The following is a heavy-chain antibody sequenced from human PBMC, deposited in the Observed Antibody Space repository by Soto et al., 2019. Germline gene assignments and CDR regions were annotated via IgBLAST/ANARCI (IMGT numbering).Heavy chain of an antibody. D-gene: IGHD1-26*01. Sequence: ASVKVSCKASGGTFSSYTISWVRQAPGQGLEWMGRIIPILGIANYAQKFQGRVTITADKSTSTAYMELSSLRSEDTAVYYCARSYRGVGATDAFDIWGQGTMVTVPS. CDR1: GGTFSSYT. J-gene: IGHJ3*02. CDR3: ARSYRGVGATDAFDI. V-gene: IGHV1-69*02. CDR2: IIPILGIA.